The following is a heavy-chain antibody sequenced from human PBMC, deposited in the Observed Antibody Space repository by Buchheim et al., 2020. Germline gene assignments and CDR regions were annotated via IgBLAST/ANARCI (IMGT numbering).Heavy chain of an antibody. J-gene: IGHJ6*02. V-gene: IGHV3-13*01. CDR1: GFTFSSYD. CDR2: IGTAGDT. D-gene: IGHD3-10*01. CDR3: ARDLGYYGMDV. Sequence: EVQLVESGGGLVQPGGSLRLSCAASGFTFSSYDMHWVRQATGKGLEWVSAIGTAGDTYYPGSVKGRFTISRGNAKNYLYLLMNSLRAGDTAVYYCARDLGYYGMDVWGQGTT.